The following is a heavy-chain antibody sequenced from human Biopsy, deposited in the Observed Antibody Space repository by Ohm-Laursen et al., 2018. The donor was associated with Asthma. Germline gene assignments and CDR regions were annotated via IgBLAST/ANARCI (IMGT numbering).Heavy chain of an antibody. V-gene: IGHV3-30*18. CDR1: GFVFRSHA. J-gene: IGHJ4*03. Sequence: SLRLSCAASGFVFRSHAMHWARQAPGKGLEWVAVVSYDGGVVHYADSMKGRFTISRDNAKSTLYLQMNRLRTDDTAVYFCAKRRGYSDLTDFDHWGQGTPVAVSS. CDR2: VSYDGGVV. CDR3: AKRRGYSDLTDFDH. D-gene: IGHD3-3*01.